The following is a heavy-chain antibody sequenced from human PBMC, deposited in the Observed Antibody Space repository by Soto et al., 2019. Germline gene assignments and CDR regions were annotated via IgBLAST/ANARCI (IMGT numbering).Heavy chain of an antibody. CDR1: GFTVSTKY. CDR2: IYSGGST. J-gene: IGHJ4*02. D-gene: IGHD3-16*01. CDR3: GRDPWAADY. V-gene: IGHV3-66*01. Sequence: EAQLVESGGGLVQPGGSLRLSCAASGFTVSTKYMSWVRQAPGKGLEWVSVIYSGGSTFYADSVRGRFTIYRDNSTNTVNLHINSLRAEDTAVYYCGRDPWAADYWGQGSLVTVSS.